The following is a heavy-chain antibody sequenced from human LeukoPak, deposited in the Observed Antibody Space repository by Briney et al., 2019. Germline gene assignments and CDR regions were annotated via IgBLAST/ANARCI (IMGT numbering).Heavy chain of an antibody. J-gene: IGHJ4*02. D-gene: IGHD2-8*01. CDR3: AKEQRIRHCSEGVCMEGYYLDY. Sequence: GGSLRLSCTGSGFNFNMFAMNWVRQAPGQGLEWVSGLSRGGGTTNYADSVKGRFTISRDKSKNMVFLQMNSLRPEDTAVYYCAKEQRIRHCSEGVCMEGYYLDYWGQGSLVTVSS. V-gene: IGHV3-23*01. CDR2: LSRGGGTT. CDR1: GFNFNMFA.